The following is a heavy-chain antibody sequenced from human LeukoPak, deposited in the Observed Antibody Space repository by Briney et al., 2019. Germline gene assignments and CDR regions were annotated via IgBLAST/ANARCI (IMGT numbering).Heavy chain of an antibody. D-gene: IGHD6-19*01. J-gene: IGHJ4*02. CDR2: IYYSGST. CDR3: ARGQQWLTTVDY. V-gene: IGHV4-59*08. CDR1: GGSISSYY. Sequence: SETLSLTCTVSGGSISSYYWSWIGQPPGKGLEWIGYIYYSGSTYYNPSLKSRVTISVDTSKNQFSLKLSSVTAADTAVYYCARGQQWLTTVDYWGQGTLVTVSS.